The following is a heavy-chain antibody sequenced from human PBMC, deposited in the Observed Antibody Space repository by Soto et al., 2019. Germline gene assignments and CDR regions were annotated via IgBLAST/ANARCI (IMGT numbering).Heavy chain of an antibody. J-gene: IGHJ5*02. CDR3: AASARALVSRFDP. CDR2: IIPIFGTA. CDR1: GGTFSSYA. D-gene: IGHD1-26*01. V-gene: IGHV1-69*01. Sequence: QVQLVQSGAEVKKPGSSVKVSCKASGGTFSSYAISWVRQAPGQGIEWMGGIIPIFGTANYAQQFQGRVTITAEDSTSTAYMALSSLRYEDTAVYYCAASARALVSRFDPWGQGTLVTVSS.